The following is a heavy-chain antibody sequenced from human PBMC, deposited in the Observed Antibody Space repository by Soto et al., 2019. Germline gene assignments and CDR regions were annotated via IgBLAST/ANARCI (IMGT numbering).Heavy chain of an antibody. V-gene: IGHV3-30*18. J-gene: IGHJ4*02. CDR3: AKDRLGGWSFFTFDY. CDR1: GFTFSTYG. Sequence: HPGGSLRLSCAASGFTFSTYGMHWFRQAPGKGLEWVAVISYDGSSKYYADSVKGRFTISRDTSKNTLYMQMNSLRTEDTAVYYCAKDRLGGWSFFTFDYWGQGTLVTVSS. D-gene: IGHD6-19*01. CDR2: ISYDGSSK.